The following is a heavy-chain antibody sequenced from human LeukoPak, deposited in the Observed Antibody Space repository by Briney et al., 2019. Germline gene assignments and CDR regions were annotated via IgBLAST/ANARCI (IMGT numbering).Heavy chain of an antibody. Sequence: PGGSLRLSCAASGFTFSDYELSWVRQAPGKRLEWLSYLSRSGTIYYADSVKGRFTISRDNAKYSLYLQMNSLRAEDTAVYYCARDSLTDTSGYLFDSWGQGILVTVSS. D-gene: IGHD3-22*01. V-gene: IGHV3-69-1*02. CDR2: LSRSGTI. CDR1: GFTFSDYE. CDR3: ARDSLTDTSGYLFDS. J-gene: IGHJ4*02.